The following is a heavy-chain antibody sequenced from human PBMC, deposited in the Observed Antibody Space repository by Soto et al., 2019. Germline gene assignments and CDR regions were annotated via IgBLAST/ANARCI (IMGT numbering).Heavy chain of an antibody. V-gene: IGHV3-23*01. J-gene: IGHJ3*02. CDR3: AKHDFGDYRAYDI. Sequence: WSLRLSCAASGFTFDNYAMTWVRQAPGKGLEWVSSIDGRRLDTYYADSVKGRFTISRDNSKSTLYLQMNSLRAEDTAVYYCAKHDFGDYRAYDIWGQGTMVTVSS. D-gene: IGHD4-17*01. CDR2: IDGRRLDT. CDR1: GFTFDNYA.